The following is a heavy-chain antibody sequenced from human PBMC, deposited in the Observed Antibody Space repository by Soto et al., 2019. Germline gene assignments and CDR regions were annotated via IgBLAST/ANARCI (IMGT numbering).Heavy chain of an antibody. CDR3: AKGTAAAGLFDY. V-gene: IGHV3-23*01. CDR1: GFTFSSYA. J-gene: IGHJ4*02. D-gene: IGHD6-13*01. Sequence: EVQLLESGGGLVQPGGSLRLSCAASGFTFSSYAMSWVRQAPGKGLEWVSAISGSGGSTYYADSVKGRFTISRDNSKNTLYLQMNSLRAEDTALYYCAKGTAAAGLFDYWGQGTLVTVSS. CDR2: ISGSGGST.